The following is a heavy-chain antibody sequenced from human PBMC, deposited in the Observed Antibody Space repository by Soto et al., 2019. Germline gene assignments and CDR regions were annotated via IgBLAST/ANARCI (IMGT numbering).Heavy chain of an antibody. D-gene: IGHD4-4*01. V-gene: IGHV1-58*02. CDR2: IVVGSGNT. CDR1: GFTFTSYD. Sequence: SVKVSCKASGFTFTSYDINWVRQAPGQGLEWMGWIVVGSGNTNYAQKFPERVTMSRDMSTSTAYMELSSMRSEDMALYYCAADYSNYFDYYFYMDVWVKGTTVTVSS. CDR3: AADYSNYFDYYFYMDV. J-gene: IGHJ6*03.